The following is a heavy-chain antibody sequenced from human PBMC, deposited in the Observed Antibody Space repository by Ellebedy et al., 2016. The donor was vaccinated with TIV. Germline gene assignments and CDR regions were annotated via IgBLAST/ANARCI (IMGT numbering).Heavy chain of an antibody. CDR3: ARHPSVAGPGDV. Sequence: GGSLRLSCAASGFTFSDHYMEWVRQAPGKGLEWVARSRNKANDYTTEYAASVKGRFTISRDDSKNSLYLLMNSLRTEDTAVYYCARHPSVAGPGDVWGQGTTVTVSS. J-gene: IGHJ6*02. V-gene: IGHV3-72*01. D-gene: IGHD6-19*01. CDR2: SRNKANDYTT. CDR1: GFTFSDHY.